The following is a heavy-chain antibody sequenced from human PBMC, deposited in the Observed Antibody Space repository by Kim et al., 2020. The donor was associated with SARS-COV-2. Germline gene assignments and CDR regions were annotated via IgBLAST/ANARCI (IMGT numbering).Heavy chain of an antibody. V-gene: IGHV4-4*07. D-gene: IGHD4-17*01. CDR3: ARDGDDFSDYRGKYYGMDV. Sequence: SETLSLTCTVSGGSIRSYFWSWIRQPAGKGLEWIGRIYTSGNTNYNPSLKSRVSMSVDTSKNQISLTLTSVTAADTAVYYCARDGDDFSDYRGKYYGMDV. CDR1: GGSIRSYF. J-gene: IGHJ6*01. CDR2: IYTSGNT.